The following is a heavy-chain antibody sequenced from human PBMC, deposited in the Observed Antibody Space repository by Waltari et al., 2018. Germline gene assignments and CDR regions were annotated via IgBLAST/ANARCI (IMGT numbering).Heavy chain of an antibody. CDR1: GYSISSGHY. V-gene: IGHV4-38-2*01. Sequence: QVQLQASGPGLVKPSATLSLTCAVSGYSISSGHYWGWIRQPPGKGLEWIGSIYHSGSTYYNPSLKSRVTISVDTSKNQFSLKLSSVTAADTAVYYCARVGDGWSYYYDSSGYYYYWGQGTLVTVSS. J-gene: IGHJ4*02. CDR3: ARVGDGWSYYYDSSGYYYY. D-gene: IGHD3-22*01. CDR2: IYHSGST.